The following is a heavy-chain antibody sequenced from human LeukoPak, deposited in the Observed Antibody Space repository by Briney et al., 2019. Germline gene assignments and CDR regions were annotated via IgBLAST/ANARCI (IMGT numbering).Heavy chain of an antibody. CDR2: ISTSSGTI. Sequence: PGGSLRLSCAASGFNFNTFNMNWVRQAPGKGLEWISYISTSSGTISYADSVKGRFTISRDNAKNSLYLQMNSLRAEDTAVYYCAGDRADIVVALDYWGQGTLVTVSS. J-gene: IGHJ4*02. D-gene: IGHD2-15*01. V-gene: IGHV3-48*01. CDR3: AGDRADIVVALDY. CDR1: GFNFNTFN.